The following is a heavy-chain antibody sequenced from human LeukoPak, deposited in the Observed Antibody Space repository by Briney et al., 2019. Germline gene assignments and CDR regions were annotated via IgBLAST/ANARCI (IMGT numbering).Heavy chain of an antibody. D-gene: IGHD3-10*01. J-gene: IGHJ3*02. CDR1: GGSFSGYY. CDR3: ARLWFGPEGDAFDI. Sequence: PSETLSLTCAVYGGSFSGYYWSWIRQPPGKGLEWIGEINHSGSTNYNPSLKSRVTISVDTSKNQFSLKLSSVTAADTAVYYCARLWFGPEGDAFDIWGQGTMVTVSS. CDR2: INHSGST. V-gene: IGHV4-34*01.